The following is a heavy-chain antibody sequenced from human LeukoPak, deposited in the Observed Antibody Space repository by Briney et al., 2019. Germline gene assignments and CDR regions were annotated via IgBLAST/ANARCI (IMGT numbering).Heavy chain of an antibody. V-gene: IGHV3-7*01. CDR3: ARDRIEYSSGWYAIH. CDR1: GFTFSSYW. D-gene: IGHD6-19*01. Sequence: GGSLRLSCAASGFTFSSYWMSWVRQAPGKGLEWVANIKQDGSEKYYVDSVKGRFTISRDNAKNSLYLQMNSLRAEDTAVYFCARDRIEYSSGWYAIHWGQGTLVSVSS. J-gene: IGHJ4*02. CDR2: IKQDGSEK.